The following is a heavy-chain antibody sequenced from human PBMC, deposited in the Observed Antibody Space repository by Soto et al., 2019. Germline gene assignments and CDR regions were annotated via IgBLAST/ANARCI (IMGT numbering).Heavy chain of an antibody. J-gene: IGHJ4*02. Sequence: QVQLVESGGGLVMPGESLRLSCAASGFTFSDHYMSWIRQAPGKGLEWVSYISSSGNSMYYADSVKGRFTVSRDNAKNLLYLQMNSLRAEDTAVYYCARRAASGRHFDHWGQGTLVSVSS. D-gene: IGHD6-13*01. V-gene: IGHV3-11*01. CDR1: GFTFSDHY. CDR3: ARRAASGRHFDH. CDR2: ISSSGNSM.